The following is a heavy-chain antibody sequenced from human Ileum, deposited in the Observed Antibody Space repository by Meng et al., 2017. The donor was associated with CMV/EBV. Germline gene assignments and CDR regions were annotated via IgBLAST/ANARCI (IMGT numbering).Heavy chain of an antibody. D-gene: IGHD2-15*01. V-gene: IGHV4-34*01. CDR3: ARGVAGGPFDY. CDR2: INHSGST. Sequence: QVHVKDWGAGLLKPSETLSLTCAVYGGSFSGYYWSWIRQPPGKGLEWIGEINHSGSTNYNPSLKSRVTISVDTSKNQFFLKLSSVTAADTAVYYCARGVAGGPFDYWGQGTLVTVSS. CDR1: GGSFSGYY. J-gene: IGHJ4*02.